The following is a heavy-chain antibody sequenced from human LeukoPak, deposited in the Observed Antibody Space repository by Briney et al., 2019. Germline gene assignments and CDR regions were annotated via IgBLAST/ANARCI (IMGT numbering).Heavy chain of an antibody. CDR2: ISSSSSTI. CDR3: ARDPQIHVWGSYRPPGY. CDR1: GFTFSSYS. D-gene: IGHD3-16*02. V-gene: IGHV3-48*01. J-gene: IGHJ4*02. Sequence: GGSLRLSCAASGFTFSSYSMNWVRQAPGKGLEWVSYISSSSSTIYYADSVKGRFTISRDNAKNSLYLQMNSLRAEDTAVYYCARDPQIHVWGSYRPPGYWGQGTLVTVSS.